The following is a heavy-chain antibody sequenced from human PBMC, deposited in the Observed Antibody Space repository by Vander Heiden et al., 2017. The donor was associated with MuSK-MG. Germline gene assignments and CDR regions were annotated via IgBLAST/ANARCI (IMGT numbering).Heavy chain of an antibody. D-gene: IGHD3-10*01. V-gene: IGHV3-74*01. CDR2: IVGDGSRT. J-gene: IGHJ3*02. Sequence: EQLVDSGGGLVQPGWSLRRSCAPYGFPFRIPWTPWVRPAPGKGLVWVSHIVGDGSRTTYADSVKGRFTISRDNAKNTLYLQMNSLRAEDTAVYYCARGGGSGAFDIWGQGTMVTVSS. CDR1: GFPFRIPW. CDR3: ARGGGSGAFDI.